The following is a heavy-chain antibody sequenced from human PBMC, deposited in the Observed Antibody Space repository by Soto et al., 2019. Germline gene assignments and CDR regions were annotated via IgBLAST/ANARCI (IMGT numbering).Heavy chain of an antibody. CDR3: TTPEHYYDRSGYHYVDY. Sequence: EVQLVESGGGLVKSGGSLRLSCAASGFTFSKAWMNWVRQAPGKGLEWVGRIKSKTDGGTTDYAAPVKGRFTISRDDSKNTLYRQMNSLKTEDTPVYYCTTPEHYYDRSGYHYVDYWGPGTLVTVSS. J-gene: IGHJ4*02. D-gene: IGHD3-22*01. CDR2: IKSKTDGGTT. CDR1: GFTFSKAW. V-gene: IGHV3-15*07.